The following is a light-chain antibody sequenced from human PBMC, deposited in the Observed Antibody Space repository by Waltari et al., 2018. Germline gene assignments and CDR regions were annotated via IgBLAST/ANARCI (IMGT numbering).Light chain of an antibody. CDR3: QQSYSTPIT. CDR1: QSISSY. V-gene: IGKV1-39*01. J-gene: IGKJ4*01. CDR2: AAS. Sequence: DLQLTQSPSSLSASVGDRVTITCRASQSISSYLNWYQQKPGKAPKHLIYAASSLQSGVPSRFSGSGSGTDFTLTISSLQPEDFATYYCQQSYSTPITFGGGTKVESK.